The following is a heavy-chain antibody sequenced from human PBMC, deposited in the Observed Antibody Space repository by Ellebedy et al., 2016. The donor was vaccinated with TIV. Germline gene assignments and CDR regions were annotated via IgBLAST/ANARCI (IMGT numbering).Heavy chain of an antibody. CDR2: MRQAGDNI. CDR1: GFTFSNSW. D-gene: IGHD3-16*01. V-gene: IGHV3-7*04. Sequence: GESLKISCVASGFTFSNSWASWVRQTPGKGLEWVANMRQAGDNIYYVDSVRGRFTISRDNAKNSLYLQMSSRRAEDTAVYYCTRGGGLLDSWGQGTPVTVSS. CDR3: TRGGGLLDS. J-gene: IGHJ4*02.